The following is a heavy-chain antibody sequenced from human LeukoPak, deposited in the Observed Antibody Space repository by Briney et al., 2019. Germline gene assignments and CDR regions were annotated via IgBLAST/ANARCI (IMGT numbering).Heavy chain of an antibody. CDR3: AGRGQLGRIDY. CDR1: GGSISSSSYY. CDR2: IYYSGST. V-gene: IGHV4-39*01. D-gene: IGHD6-6*01. Sequence: SETLSLTCTVSGGSISSSSYYWGWIRQPPGKGLEWIGSIYYSGSTYYNPSLKSRVTISVDTSKNQFSLKLSSVTAADTAVYYCAGRGQLGRIDYWGQGTLVTVSS. J-gene: IGHJ4*02.